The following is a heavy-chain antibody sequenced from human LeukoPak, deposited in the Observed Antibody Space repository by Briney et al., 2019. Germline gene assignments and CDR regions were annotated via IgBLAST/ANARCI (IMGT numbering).Heavy chain of an antibody. Sequence: SETLSLTCTVSGGSVSSGSYYWSWIRQPPGKGLEWIGYIYCSGSTNYNPSLKSRVTISVDTSKNQFSLKLSSVTAADTAVYYCARDLSGSYYDYYYGMDVWGQGTTATVSS. V-gene: IGHV4-61*01. CDR1: GGSVSSGSYY. CDR2: IYCSGST. CDR3: ARDLSGSYYDYYYGMDV. D-gene: IGHD1-26*01. J-gene: IGHJ6*02.